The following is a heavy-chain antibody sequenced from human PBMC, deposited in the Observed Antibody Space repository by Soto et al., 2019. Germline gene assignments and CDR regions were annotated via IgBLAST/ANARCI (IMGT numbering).Heavy chain of an antibody. V-gene: IGHV3-23*01. CDR3: AKGGIVVYYYYGMDV. Sequence: GGSLRLSCAASGFTFSSYAMSWVRQAPGKGLEWVSAISGSGGSTYYADSVKGRFTISRDNSKNTLYLQMNSLRAEDTAVYYCAKGGIVVYYYYGMDVWGQGTTVTVSS. J-gene: IGHJ6*02. CDR1: GFTFSSYA. D-gene: IGHD1-26*01. CDR2: ISGSGGST.